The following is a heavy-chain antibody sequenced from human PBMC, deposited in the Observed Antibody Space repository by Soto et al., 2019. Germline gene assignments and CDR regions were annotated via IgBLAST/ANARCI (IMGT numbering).Heavy chain of an antibody. V-gene: IGHV1-69*01. Sequence: QVQLVQSGAEVKKPGSSVKVSCKASGGTFSSYAIRWVRQAPGQGLEWMGGIIPIFGTANYAQKFQGRVTITADESTSTAYMELSSLRSEDTAVYYCAREVVAATAYYYYYGMDVWGQGTTVTVSS. CDR2: IIPIFGTA. J-gene: IGHJ6*02. CDR3: AREVVAATAYYYYYGMDV. D-gene: IGHD2-15*01. CDR1: GGTFSSYA.